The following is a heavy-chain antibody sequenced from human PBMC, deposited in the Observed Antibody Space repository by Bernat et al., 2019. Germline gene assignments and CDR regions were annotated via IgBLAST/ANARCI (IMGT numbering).Heavy chain of an antibody. V-gene: IGHV3-21*01. Sequence: EVQLVESGGGLVKPGGSLRLSCAASGFTFSSYSMNWVRQAPGKGLEWVSSISSSSSSYIYYADSVKGRFTISRDNAKNSLYLQMNSLRAEDTAVYYWARDGRSENSYGRPADAFDIWGQGTMVTVSS. J-gene: IGHJ3*02. CDR2: ISSSSSSYI. CDR1: GFTFSSYS. CDR3: ARDGRSENSYGRPADAFDI. D-gene: IGHD5-18*01.